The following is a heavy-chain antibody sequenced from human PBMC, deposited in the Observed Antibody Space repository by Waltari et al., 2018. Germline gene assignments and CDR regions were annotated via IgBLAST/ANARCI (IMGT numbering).Heavy chain of an antibody. D-gene: IGHD4-17*01. V-gene: IGHV4-38-2*01. CDR3: ARQHGYGDYSFFDC. J-gene: IGHJ4*02. Sequence: QVQLQESGPGLVKPSETLSLTCAVSGHSISMGYSWGWIRQPPGKGLEWIGSISQSESTYYTPSLKSRLTISLDTSKSQFSLNLTSVTAADTAIYFCARQHGYGDYSFFDCWGQGALVTVSS. CDR1: GHSISMGYS. CDR2: ISQSEST.